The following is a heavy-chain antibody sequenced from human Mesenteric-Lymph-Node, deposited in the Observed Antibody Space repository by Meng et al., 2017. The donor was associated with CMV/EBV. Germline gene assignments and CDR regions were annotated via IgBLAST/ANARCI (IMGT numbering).Heavy chain of an antibody. J-gene: IGHJ3*01. CDR3: ARDPSHYDSRGSYPHDAYDL. V-gene: IGHV3-11*04. CDR2: ISSGGSVI. CDR1: GFTVSSNY. Sequence: GESLKISCAAYGFTVSSNYMSWVRQAPGKGLEWISFISSGGSVIYYTDSVKGRFTISRDSAKNSVSLQINRLIAEDTALYYSARDPSHYDSRGSYPHDAYDLWGQGTMVTVSS. D-gene: IGHD3-22*01.